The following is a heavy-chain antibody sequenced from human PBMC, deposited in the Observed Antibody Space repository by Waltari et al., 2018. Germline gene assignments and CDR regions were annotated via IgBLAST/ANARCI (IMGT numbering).Heavy chain of an antibody. CDR2: IYSGGST. V-gene: IGHV3-53*01. J-gene: IGHJ4*02. CDR3: ARGSSSGYYYRGDY. CDR1: GLTVSSNY. Sequence: EVQLVESGGGLIQPGGSLRLSCAASGLTVSSNYMSWVRQAPGKGLEWVSVIYSGGSTYYADSVKGRFTISRDNSKNTLYLQMNSLRAEDTAVYYCARGSSSGYYYRGDYWGQGTLVTVSS. D-gene: IGHD3-22*01.